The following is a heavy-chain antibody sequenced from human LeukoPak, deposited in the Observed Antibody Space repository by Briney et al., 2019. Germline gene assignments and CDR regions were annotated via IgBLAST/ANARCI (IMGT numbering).Heavy chain of an antibody. CDR3: AKQYSSSWHYFDY. CDR1: GFTFSSYA. D-gene: IGHD6-13*01. Sequence: GGSLRLSCAASGFTFSSYAMSWVRQAPGKGLEWVSAISGSGSTYYADSVKGRFTISRDNSKNTLYLQMNSLRAEDTAVYHCAKQYSSSWHYFDYWGQGTLVTVSS. V-gene: IGHV3-23*01. CDR2: ISGSGST. J-gene: IGHJ4*02.